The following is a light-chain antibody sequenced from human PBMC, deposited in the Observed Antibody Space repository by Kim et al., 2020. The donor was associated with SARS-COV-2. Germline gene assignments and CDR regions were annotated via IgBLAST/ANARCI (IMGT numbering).Light chain of an antibody. V-gene: IGKV1-39*01. CDR3: QQSTSPPYT. CDR2: GAS. J-gene: IGKJ2*01. CDR1: ESISY. Sequence: DIKTTQSPSSLSASVGDRVIITCRASESISYVNWYQQKPGKAPKLLMYGASSLQSGVPSRFSGSGSGTDFTLTISSLQPEDFAAYYCQQSTSPPYTFGQGTKLEI.